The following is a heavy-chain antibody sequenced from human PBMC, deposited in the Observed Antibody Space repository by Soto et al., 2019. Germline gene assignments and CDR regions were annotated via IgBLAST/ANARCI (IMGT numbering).Heavy chain of an antibody. Sequence: GGALRLCCAASGFTFSNSAMTWVRQALGKGPEWVSSIGRTNNTHYADSVKGRFAISRDNSQNTLYLQMNSLTAEDTAVYFCAKVDAYSYRTDHWGQGTLVTVSS. CDR3: AKVDAYSYRTDH. V-gene: IGHV3-23*01. J-gene: IGHJ4*02. CDR1: GFTFSNSA. D-gene: IGHD3-16*02. CDR2: IGRTNNT.